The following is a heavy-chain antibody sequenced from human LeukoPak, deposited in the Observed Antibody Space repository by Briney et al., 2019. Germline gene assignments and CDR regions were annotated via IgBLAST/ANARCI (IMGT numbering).Heavy chain of an antibody. V-gene: IGHV4-38-2*02. D-gene: IGHD3-10*01. CDR1: GYSISSGYY. CDR2: IYHSGST. Sequence: SETLSLTCTVSGYSISSGYYWGWIRQPPGKGLEWIVSIYHSGSTYYNPSLKRRVTISVDTFKIYFSLKLSSVTAPDTAVYSCASLYYYGSGSYYWTPSYYYYMDVWGKGTTVTVSS. J-gene: IGHJ6*03. CDR3: ASLYYYGSGSYYWTPSYYYYMDV.